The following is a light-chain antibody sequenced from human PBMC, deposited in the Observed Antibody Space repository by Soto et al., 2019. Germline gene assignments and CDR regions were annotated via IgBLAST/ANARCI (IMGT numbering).Light chain of an antibody. CDR1: NIGSKS. Sequence: SYVLTQPPSVSVAPGKTARITCGGNNIGSKSVHWYQQKPGQAPVVVIYYDSDRPSGIPERFSGSNSGNTATLTISRVEAGHEADYYCQVWDSSSDHSGVVFGGGTKLTVL. V-gene: IGLV3-21*04. J-gene: IGLJ2*01. CDR2: YDS. CDR3: QVWDSSSDHSGVV.